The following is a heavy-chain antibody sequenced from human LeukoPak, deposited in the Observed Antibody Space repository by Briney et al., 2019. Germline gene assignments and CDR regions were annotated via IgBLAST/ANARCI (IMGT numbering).Heavy chain of an antibody. CDR1: GGSISSSSAY. Sequence: PSETLSLTCTVSGGSISSSSAYWGWIRQPPGKGLEWIGSIYYSKNTYYNPSLKSRVTISADTSKNQFSLTLGSVSATDTAVYYCVSPRGFSYGYFDYWGQGTLVTVTS. D-gene: IGHD5-18*01. V-gene: IGHV4-39*01. CDR2: IYYSKNT. CDR3: VSPRGFSYGYFDY. J-gene: IGHJ4*02.